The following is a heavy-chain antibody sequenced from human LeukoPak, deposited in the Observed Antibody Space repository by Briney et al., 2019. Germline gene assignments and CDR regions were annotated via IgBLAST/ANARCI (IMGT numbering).Heavy chain of an antibody. Sequence: GGSLRLSCEVSGFTFDDYGMNWVRQPPGKGLEWISDINWNGGSTSYAESVKGRFTISRDNSKNMLSLQMNSLRVEDTAVYYCAKDSGVTSLDYWGQGTLVIVSP. J-gene: IGHJ4*02. CDR2: INWNGGST. CDR1: GFTFDDYG. D-gene: IGHD3-10*01. V-gene: IGHV3-20*04. CDR3: AKDSGVTSLDY.